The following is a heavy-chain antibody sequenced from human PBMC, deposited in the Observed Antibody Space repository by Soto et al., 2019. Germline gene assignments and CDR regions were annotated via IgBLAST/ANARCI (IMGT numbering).Heavy chain of an antibody. CDR2: IIPIFGTA. Sequence: QVQLVQSGAEVKKPGSSVKVSCKASGGTFSSYAISWVRQAPGQGLEWMGGIIPIFGTANYAQKFQGRVTITADESTSTAYMELSSLRSEDTAVHYCASGKVTTPRYYYYYGMDVWGQGTTVTVSS. V-gene: IGHV1-69*01. D-gene: IGHD4-4*01. J-gene: IGHJ6*02. CDR1: GGTFSSYA. CDR3: ASGKVTTPRYYYYYGMDV.